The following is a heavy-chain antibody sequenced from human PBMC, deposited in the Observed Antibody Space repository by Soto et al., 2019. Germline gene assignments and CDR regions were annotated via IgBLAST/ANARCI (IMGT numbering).Heavy chain of an antibody. J-gene: IGHJ4*02. CDR3: AKNSAATIRVGYDY. CDR1: GFSCSNYP. D-gene: IGHD5-12*01. Sequence: EVQLLESGGGLAQPGGSLRLSCAGSGFSCSNYPMRWVRQAPGPGLEWVSGIVASGGITYYADSVKGRFNTSRPNSKNTLNLQLNSLRAEDTAVYYCAKNSAATIRVGYDYWGQGTLVTVSS. V-gene: IGHV3-23*01. CDR2: IVASGGIT.